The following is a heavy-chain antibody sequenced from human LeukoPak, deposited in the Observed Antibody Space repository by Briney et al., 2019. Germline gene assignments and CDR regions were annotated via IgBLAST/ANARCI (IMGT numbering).Heavy chain of an antibody. CDR1: GFTFSRYE. J-gene: IGHJ3*02. D-gene: IGHD3-16*02. Sequence: GGSLRLSCAASGFTFSRYEMNWVRQAPGKGLEWVSYISSSGSTIYYADSVKGRFTISRDNAKNSLYLQMNSLRAEDTAVYYCARSDMITFGGVIGGTDAFYIWGQGTMVTVSS. CDR3: ARSDMITFGGVIGGTDAFYI. CDR2: ISSSGSTI. V-gene: IGHV3-48*03.